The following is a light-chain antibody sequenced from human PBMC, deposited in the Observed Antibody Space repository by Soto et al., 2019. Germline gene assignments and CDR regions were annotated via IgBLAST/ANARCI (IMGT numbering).Light chain of an antibody. V-gene: IGKV1-5*01. CDR3: QKYNSYST. CDR1: QSISSW. J-gene: IGKJ2*01. Sequence: DIQMTQSPSTLSASVGDRVTITCRASQSISSWLAWYQQKPGKAPKLLIYDASSLESGVPSRFSGSGSGTEFTLTISSLQPDDFATYYCQKYNSYSTFVQGTKLEIK. CDR2: DAS.